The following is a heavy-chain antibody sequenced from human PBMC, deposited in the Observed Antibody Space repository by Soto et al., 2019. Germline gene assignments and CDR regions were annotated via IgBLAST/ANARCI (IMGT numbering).Heavy chain of an antibody. J-gene: IGHJ4*02. CDR1: GYTFRSYG. CDR2: ITIYYGDT. V-gene: IGHV1-18*01. CDR3: ARGDGDTLDY. D-gene: IGHD2-21*02. Sequence: QVQLVQSGAEVKKPGTSVTVSCKASGYTFRSYGITWVRQAPGQGLEWMAWITIYYGDTKTAQKYQGRVTVTADTSTSTAYMELRSLRSDDTAVYYCARGDGDTLDYWGQGTLVSVSS.